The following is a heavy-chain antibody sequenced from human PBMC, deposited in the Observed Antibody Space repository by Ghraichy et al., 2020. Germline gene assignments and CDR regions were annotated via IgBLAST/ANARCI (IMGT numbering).Heavy chain of an antibody. D-gene: IGHD3-16*01. CDR2: IKQDGSEK. J-gene: IGHJ3*02. V-gene: IGHV3-7*01. CDR3: ARVIGGGAYDAFDI. Sequence: GGSLRLSCAASGFTFSSYWMSWVRQAPGKGLEWVANIKQDGSEKYYVDSVKGRFTISRDNAKNSLYLQMNSLRAEDTAVYYCARVIGGGAYDAFDIWGQGTMVTVSS. CDR1: GFTFSSYW.